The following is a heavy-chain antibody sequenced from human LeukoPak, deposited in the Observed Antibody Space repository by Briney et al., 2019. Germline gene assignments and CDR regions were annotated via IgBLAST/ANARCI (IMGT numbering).Heavy chain of an antibody. CDR1: GDSMTSYY. V-gene: IGHV4-59*08. J-gene: IGHJ3*02. CDR2: IYYSGTS. CDR3: ARHDQVSTSSPKFNDAFDI. D-gene: IGHD2-2*01. Sequence: SETLSLTCTVSGDSMTSYYWSWIRQPPGKGLEWIGNIYYSGTSNYNPSLRSRVTISEDTSKNQFSLELNSVTVADTAVYYCARHDQVSTSSPKFNDAFDIWGQGTMVTVSS.